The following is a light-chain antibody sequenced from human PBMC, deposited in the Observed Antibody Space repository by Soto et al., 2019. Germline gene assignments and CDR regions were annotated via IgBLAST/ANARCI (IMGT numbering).Light chain of an antibody. J-gene: IGKJ1*01. CDR3: QQSSIRPPT. CDR1: QSISGY. CDR2: ASS. V-gene: IGKV1-39*01. Sequence: DIQMTQSPSSLSASIGDSVTITCRASQSISGYLNWYQQKPGGAPKFLIYASSTLQSGVPSRFRGSGYGTDFTLTINNLQPEDFATYYCQQSSIRPPTFGQGTKVEVK.